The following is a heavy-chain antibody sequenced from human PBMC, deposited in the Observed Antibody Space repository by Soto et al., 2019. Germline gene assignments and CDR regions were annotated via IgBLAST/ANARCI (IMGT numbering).Heavy chain of an antibody. V-gene: IGHV3-30-3*01. D-gene: IGHD3-22*01. J-gene: IGHJ3*02. Sequence: GGSLRLSCAASGFTFSSYAMHWVRQAPGKGLEWVAVISYDGSNKYYADSVKGRFTISRDNSKNTLYLQMNSLRAEDTAVYYCARDHRSESQTQPGAMIVVVITPDAFDIGGQGTMVTVSS. CDR1: GFTFSSYA. CDR2: ISYDGSNK. CDR3: ARDHRSESQTQPGAMIVVVITPDAFDI.